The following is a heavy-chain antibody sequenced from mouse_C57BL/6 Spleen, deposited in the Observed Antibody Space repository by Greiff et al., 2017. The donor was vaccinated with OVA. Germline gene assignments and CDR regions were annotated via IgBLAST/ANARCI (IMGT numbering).Heavy chain of an antibody. D-gene: IGHD2-2*01. CDR3: AREGDYGYSWFAY. CDR2: LNPNNGGN. Sequence: VQLQQSGPELVKPGASVKISCKASGYTFTDYYMNWVKQSHGKSLEWIGDLNPNNGGNSYNQKFKGKATLTVDKSSSTAYMELRSLTSEDSAVYYCAREGDYGYSWFAYWGQGTLVTVSA. CDR1: GYTFTDYY. V-gene: IGHV1-26*01. J-gene: IGHJ3*01.